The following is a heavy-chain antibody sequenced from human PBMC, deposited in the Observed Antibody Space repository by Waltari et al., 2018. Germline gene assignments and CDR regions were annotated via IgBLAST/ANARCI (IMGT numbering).Heavy chain of an antibody. J-gene: IGHJ4*02. Sequence: QVQLQQWGAGLLKPSETLSLTCAVYGGSFSGYYWSWIRQPPGKGLEWIGEINHSGSTNYNPSLKSRVTISVDTSKNQFSLKLSSVTAADTAVYYCAREPATITIFGVVSRYYFDYWGQGTLVTVSS. D-gene: IGHD3-3*01. V-gene: IGHV4-34*01. CDR2: INHSGST. CDR3: AREPATITIFGVVSRYYFDY. CDR1: GGSFSGYY.